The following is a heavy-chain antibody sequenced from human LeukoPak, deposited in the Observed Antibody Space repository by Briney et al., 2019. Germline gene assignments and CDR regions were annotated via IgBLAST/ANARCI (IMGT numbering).Heavy chain of an antibody. CDR2: INPNSGGT. J-gene: IGHJ6*02. V-gene: IGHV1-2*02. D-gene: IGHD2-2*01. CDR3: ARDVDIVVVPWVGQEPTYYYYGMDV. CDR1: GYTFTGYY. Sequence: ASVKVSCKASGYTFTGYYMHWVRQAPGQGLEWMGWINPNSGGTNYAQKFQGRVTMTRDTSISTAYMELSRLRSEDTAVYYCARDVDIVVVPWVGQEPTYYYYGMDVWGQGTTVTVSS.